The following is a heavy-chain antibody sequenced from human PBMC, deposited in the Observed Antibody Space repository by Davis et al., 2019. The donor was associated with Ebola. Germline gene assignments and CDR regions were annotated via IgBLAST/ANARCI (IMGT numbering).Heavy chain of an antibody. CDR1: GFTFSSYG. Sequence: GESLKISCAASGFTFSSYGMNWVRQAPGQGLEWVANINPDGSEKYYLDSVKGRFTISRDNAKSSAYLQMNSLRVEDTAVYYCLSSGDGPWGQGTLVTVSS. CDR2: INPDGSEK. CDR3: LSSGDGP. V-gene: IGHV3-7*03. D-gene: IGHD3-22*01. J-gene: IGHJ5*02.